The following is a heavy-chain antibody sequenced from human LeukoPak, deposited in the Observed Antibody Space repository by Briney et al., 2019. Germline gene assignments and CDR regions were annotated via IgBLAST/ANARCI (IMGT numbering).Heavy chain of an antibody. CDR2: ISSGSSYI. CDR3: ARDPEMATVTGQGYYYYYYGMDV. J-gene: IGHJ6*02. V-gene: IGHV3-21*01. D-gene: IGHD5-24*01. Sequence: GGSLRLSCSASGFTLNNYPMNWVRQAPGKGLEWVASISSGSSYIYYADSVKGRFTVSRDNAKNTLYLQMNSLRAEDTAVYYCARDPEMATVTGQGYYYYYYGMDVWGQGTTVTVSS. CDR1: GFTLNNYP.